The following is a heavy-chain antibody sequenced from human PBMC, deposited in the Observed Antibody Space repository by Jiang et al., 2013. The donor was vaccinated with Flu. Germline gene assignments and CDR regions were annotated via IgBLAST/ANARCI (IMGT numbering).Heavy chain of an antibody. D-gene: IGHD1-26*01. V-gene: IGHV4-39*01. J-gene: IGHJ5*02. Sequence: GPGLVKPSETLSLTCTVSGGSISSSSYYWGWIRQPPGKGLEWIGSIYYSGSTYYNPSLKSRVTISVDTSKNQFSLKLSSVTAADTAVYYCATSGCYFYWFDPWGQGTLVTVSS. CDR3: ATSGCYFYWFDP. CDR2: IYYSGST. CDR1: GGSISSSSYY.